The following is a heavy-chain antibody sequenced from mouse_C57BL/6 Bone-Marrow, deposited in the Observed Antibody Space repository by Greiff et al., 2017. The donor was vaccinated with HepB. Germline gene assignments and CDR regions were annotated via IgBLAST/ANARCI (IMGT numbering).Heavy chain of an antibody. CDR1: GYTFTSYW. J-gene: IGHJ4*01. Sequence: VQLQQPGAELVKPGASVKVSCKASGYTFTSYWMHWVKQRPGQGLEWIGRIHPSDSDTNYNQKFKGKATLTVDKSSSTAYMQLSSLTSEDSAVYYCAIKIKGKNYYAMDYWGQGTSVTVSS. CDR2: IHPSDSDT. CDR3: AIKIKGKNYYAMDY. D-gene: IGHD1-3*01. V-gene: IGHV1-74*01.